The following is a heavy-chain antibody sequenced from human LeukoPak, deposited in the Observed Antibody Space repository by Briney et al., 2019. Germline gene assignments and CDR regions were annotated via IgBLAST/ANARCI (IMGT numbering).Heavy chain of an antibody. CDR3: ARELGYDSSGHPDY. CDR2: IKQDGSEK. J-gene: IGHJ4*02. CDR1: RVTFSSYW. V-gene: IGHV3-7*01. D-gene: IGHD3-22*01. Sequence: GGSLRLSCAASRVTFSSYWMSWVRQAPGKGLEWGANIKQDGSEKYYVDSVKGRFTISRDNAKNSLYLQMNSLRAEDTAVYYCARELGYDSSGHPDYWGQGTLVTVSS.